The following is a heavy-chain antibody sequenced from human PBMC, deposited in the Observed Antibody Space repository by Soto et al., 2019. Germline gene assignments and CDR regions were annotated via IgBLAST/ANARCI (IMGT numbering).Heavy chain of an antibody. V-gene: IGHV1-24*01. CDR3: ATGEIVLMVYAKGSEYFQH. Sequence: QVQLVQSGAEVKKPGASVKVSCKVSGYTLTELSMHWVRQAPGKGLEWMGGFDPEDGETIYAQKFQGRVTMTEDTSTDTAYMELSSLRSEDTAVYCCATGEIVLMVYAKGSEYFQHWGQGTLVTVSS. CDR2: FDPEDGET. CDR1: GYTLTELS. D-gene: IGHD2-8*01. J-gene: IGHJ1*01.